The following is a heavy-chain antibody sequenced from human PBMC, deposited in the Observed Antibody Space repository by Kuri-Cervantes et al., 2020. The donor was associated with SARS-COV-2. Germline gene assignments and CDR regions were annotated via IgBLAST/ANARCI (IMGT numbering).Heavy chain of an antibody. V-gene: IGHV4-39*01. CDR3: ARQMMSSITIFGVVITRNWFDP. CDR2: IYYSGST. Sequence: SETLSLTCTVPGGSISSSSYYWGWIRQPPGKGLEWIGSIYYSGSTYYNPSLKSRVTISVDTSKYQFSLKLSSVTAADTAVYYCARQMMSSITIFGVVITRNWFDPWGQGTLVTVSS. CDR1: GGSISSSSYY. J-gene: IGHJ5*02. D-gene: IGHD3-3*01.